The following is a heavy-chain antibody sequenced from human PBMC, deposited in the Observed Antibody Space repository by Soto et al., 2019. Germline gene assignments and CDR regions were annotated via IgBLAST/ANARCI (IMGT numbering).Heavy chain of an antibody. J-gene: IGHJ4*02. CDR3: ARDLALWFGENVPFDY. CDR2: ISYDGSNK. V-gene: IGHV3-30-3*01. D-gene: IGHD3-10*01. CDR1: GFTFSSYA. Sequence: QVQLVESGGGVVQPGRSLRLSCAASGFTFSSYAMHWVRQAPGKGLEWVAVISYDGSNKYYADSVKGRFTISRDNSKNTLYLQMNSLRAEDTAVYYCARDLALWFGENVPFDYWGQGTLVTVSS.